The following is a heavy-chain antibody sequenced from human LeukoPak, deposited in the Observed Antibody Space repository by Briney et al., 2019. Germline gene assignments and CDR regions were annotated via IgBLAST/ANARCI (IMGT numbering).Heavy chain of an antibody. Sequence: PSETLSLTCSVSGGSVSGHYWSWIRQPAGKGLEWIGRIYTSGSTNYNPSLKSRVTMSVDTSKNQFSLKLSSVAAADTAVYYCARDHPFAATPVDYWGQGTLVTVSS. D-gene: IGHD2-15*01. CDR1: GGSVSGHY. CDR3: ARDHPFAATPVDY. V-gene: IGHV4-4*07. J-gene: IGHJ4*02. CDR2: IYTSGST.